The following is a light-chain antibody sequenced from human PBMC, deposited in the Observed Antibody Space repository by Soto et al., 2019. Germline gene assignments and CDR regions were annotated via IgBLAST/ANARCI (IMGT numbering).Light chain of an antibody. CDR3: KHYNSYSEA. CDR1: QTISSW. J-gene: IGKJ1*01. V-gene: IGKV1-5*03. CDR2: TAY. Sequence: DIQMTQSPSTLSGSVGDRVTITCRASQTISSWLAWYQQKPGKAHKLLIYTAYTLKSGVQSRFTGSGSGTEFTLTIRSLQPDDFATYYCKHYNSYSEAVGQGTQVEIK.